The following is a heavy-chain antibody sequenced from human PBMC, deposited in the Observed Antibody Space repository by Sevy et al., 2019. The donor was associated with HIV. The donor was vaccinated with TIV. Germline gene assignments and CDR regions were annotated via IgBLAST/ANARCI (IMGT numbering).Heavy chain of an antibody. CDR2: ISGSGGST. CDR1: GFTFSSYA. D-gene: IGHD3-22*01. J-gene: IGHJ4*02. Sequence: GGSLRLSCAASGFTFSSYAMSWVRQAPGKGLEWVSAISGSGGSTYYAHSVKGRFTISRDNSKNTLYLQMNSLRAEDTAVYYCAKVAYYYDSSGREDEFDYWGQGTLVTVSS. CDR3: AKVAYYYDSSGREDEFDY. V-gene: IGHV3-23*01.